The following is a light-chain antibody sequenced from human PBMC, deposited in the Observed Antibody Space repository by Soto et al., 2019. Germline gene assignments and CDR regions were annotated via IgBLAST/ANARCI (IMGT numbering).Light chain of an antibody. CDR3: QSYDNALSWV. V-gene: IGLV1-40*01. J-gene: IGLJ3*02. CDR2: GNS. CDR1: SSNIGAGYD. Sequence: QSVLTQPPSVSGAPGQRVTISCTGSSSNIGAGYDVHWYHQLPGTAPKLLISGNSNRPSGVPGRFSGSKSGASASLAITGLQAEDEADYYCQSYDNALSWVFGGGTKLTVL.